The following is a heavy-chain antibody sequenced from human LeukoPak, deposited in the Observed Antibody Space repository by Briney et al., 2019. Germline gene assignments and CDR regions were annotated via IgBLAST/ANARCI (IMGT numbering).Heavy chain of an antibody. CDR2: ISSSGSTI. Sequence: PGGSLRLSCAASGFTFSSYEMNWVRQAPGKGLEWVSYISSSGSTIYYADSVKGRFTISRDNAKNSLYLQMNSLRAEDTAVYYCARVLESDAIDYWGQGTLVTVSS. J-gene: IGHJ4*02. D-gene: IGHD3-3*01. V-gene: IGHV3-48*03. CDR1: GFTFSSYE. CDR3: ARVLESDAIDY.